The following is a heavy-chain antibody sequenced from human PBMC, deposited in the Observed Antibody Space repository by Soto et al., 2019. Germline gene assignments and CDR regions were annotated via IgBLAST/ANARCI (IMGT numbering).Heavy chain of an antibody. CDR2: ISYDGSNK. CDR1: GFTFRSYA. V-gene: IGHV3-30-3*01. D-gene: IGHD5-18*01. CDR3: ARALMAAMVIPYYFDY. J-gene: IGHJ4*02. Sequence: QVQLVESGGGVVQPGRSLRLSCAASGFTFRSYAMHWVRQAPGKGLEWVAVISYDGSNKYYADSVKGRFTISRDNSKNTLYLQMNSLRAEDTAVYYCARALMAAMVIPYYFDYCGQGTLVTVSS.